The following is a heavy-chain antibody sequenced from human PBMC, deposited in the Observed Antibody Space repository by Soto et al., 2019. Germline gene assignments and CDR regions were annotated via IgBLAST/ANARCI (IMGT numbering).Heavy chain of an antibody. D-gene: IGHD1-1*01. CDR1: GFTFSSYN. V-gene: IGHV3-7*01. CDR2: INQDGNED. CDR3: ARTGDGHHDFLDY. J-gene: IGHJ4*02. Sequence: EVQLVESGGGLVKPGGSLRLSCSASGFTFSSYNMNWVRQAPGKGLEWVANINQDGNEDNLLDSVKGRFTISRDNAKNSLFLQMNSLRVDDTAVYYCARTGDGHHDFLDYWGQGALVSVSS.